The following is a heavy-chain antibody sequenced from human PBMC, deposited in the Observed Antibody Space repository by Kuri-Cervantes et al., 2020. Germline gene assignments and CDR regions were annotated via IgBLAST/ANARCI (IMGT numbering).Heavy chain of an antibody. V-gene: IGHV3-48*01. Sequence: GESLKISCAASGFDLNNYDMNWVRQAPGRGLEWISFITTASNTIHYADSVKGRFTTFRDNAKNSLYLQMNSLRAEDTAVYYCAKDSSTKDGDYDYFDYWGQGTLVTVSS. D-gene: IGHD4-17*01. J-gene: IGHJ4*02. CDR3: AKDSSTKDGDYDYFDY. CDR1: GFDLNNYD. CDR2: ITTASNTI.